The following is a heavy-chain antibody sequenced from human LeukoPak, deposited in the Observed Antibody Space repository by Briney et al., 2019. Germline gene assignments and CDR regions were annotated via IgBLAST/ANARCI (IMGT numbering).Heavy chain of an antibody. CDR3: ARDRSSGLVDFNYFDY. D-gene: IGHD6-19*01. CDR2: IKQDGSEK. J-gene: IGHJ4*02. Sequence: GGSLRLSCAASEFTFSRYWMSWVRQAPGKGLEWVANIKQDGSEKYYVDSVKGRFTISRDNAKNSLYLQMNSLRAEDTAVYYCARDRSSGLVDFNYFDYWGQGTPVTVSS. V-gene: IGHV3-7*03. CDR1: EFTFSRYW.